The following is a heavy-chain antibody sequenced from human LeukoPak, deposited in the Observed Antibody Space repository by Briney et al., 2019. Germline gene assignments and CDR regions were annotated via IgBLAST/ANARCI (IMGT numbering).Heavy chain of an antibody. CDR1: GFTFSSYG. J-gene: IGHJ3*02. V-gene: IGHV3-21*01. D-gene: IGHD1-26*01. CDR2: ISSSSIYI. CDR3: ARESGNYLEAFDI. Sequence: GGSLRLSCAGSGFTFSSYGMNWVRQAAGKGLEWVSSISSSSIYIYYADSLKGRFTISRDNAKNSLYLQMNSLRVEDTAVYYCARESGNYLEAFDIWGQGTMVTVSS.